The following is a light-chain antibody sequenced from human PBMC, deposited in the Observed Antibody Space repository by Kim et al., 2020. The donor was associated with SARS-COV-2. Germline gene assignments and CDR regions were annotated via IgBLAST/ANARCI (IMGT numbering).Light chain of an antibody. Sequence: EIVLTQSPATLSLSPGERATLSCRATQNVDRLLAWYQQKPGQAPRLLIYAASNRATGIPARFSGSGSGTDFTLTISSLEPEDFAVYYCQQRSKWPRTFGPGTQVDIK. CDR2: AAS. J-gene: IGKJ3*01. CDR3: QQRSKWPRT. V-gene: IGKV3-11*01. CDR1: QNVDRL.